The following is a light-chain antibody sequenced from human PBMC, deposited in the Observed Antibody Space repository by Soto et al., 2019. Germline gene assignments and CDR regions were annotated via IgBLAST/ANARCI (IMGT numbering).Light chain of an antibody. V-gene: IGLV2-11*01. CDR2: DVS. CDR3: CSYTGNKVFV. CDR1: TIGAHSF. J-gene: IGLJ1*01. Sequence: QSALTQPRSLSGSPGQSATISCTGPTIGAHSFVSWYQDRPDKVPKLLIYDVSQRPSGIPDRFSGSRSANTASLTISGLQADDAADYYCCSYTGNKVFVLGNGTKLT.